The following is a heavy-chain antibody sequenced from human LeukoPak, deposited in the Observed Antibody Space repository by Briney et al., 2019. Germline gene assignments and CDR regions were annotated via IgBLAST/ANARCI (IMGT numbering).Heavy chain of an antibody. V-gene: IGHV1-8*01. Sequence: ASVKVSCTASGYTFTSYDINWVRQATGQGLEWMGWMNPNSGNTGYAQKFQGGVTMTRNTSISTAYMELSSLRSEDTAVYYCAFSSSWSAFDIWGQGTMVTVSS. D-gene: IGHD6-13*01. CDR3: AFSSSWSAFDI. CDR1: GYTFTSYD. J-gene: IGHJ3*02. CDR2: MNPNSGNT.